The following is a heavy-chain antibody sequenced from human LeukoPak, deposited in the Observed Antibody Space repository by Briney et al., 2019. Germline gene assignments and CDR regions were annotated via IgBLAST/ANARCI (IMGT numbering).Heavy chain of an antibody. CDR1: GGTFTSYA. CDR2: IIPIFGTA. J-gene: IGHJ4*02. Sequence: SVKVSCKASGGTFTSYAISWVRQAPGQGLEWKGGIIPIFGTANYAQKFQGRVTITADESTSTAYMELSSLRSEDTAVYYCARGEAYEYFDYWGQGTLVTVSS. CDR3: ARGEAYEYFDY. V-gene: IGHV1-69*01. D-gene: IGHD2-21*01.